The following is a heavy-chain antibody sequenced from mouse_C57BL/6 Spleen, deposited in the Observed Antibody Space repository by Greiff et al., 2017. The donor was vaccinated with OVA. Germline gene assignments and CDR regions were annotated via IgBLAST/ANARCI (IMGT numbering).Heavy chain of an antibody. J-gene: IGHJ3*01. V-gene: IGHV1-20*01. Sequence: EVQLQQSGPELVKPGDSVKISCKASGYSFTGYFMNWVMQSHGTSLEWIGRINPYNGDTFYNQKFKGKATLTVDKSSSTAHMELRSLTSEDSAVYYCARGGGKEGFAYWGQGTLVTVSA. CDR3: ARGGGKEGFAY. CDR1: GYSFTGYF. D-gene: IGHD2-1*01. CDR2: INPYNGDT.